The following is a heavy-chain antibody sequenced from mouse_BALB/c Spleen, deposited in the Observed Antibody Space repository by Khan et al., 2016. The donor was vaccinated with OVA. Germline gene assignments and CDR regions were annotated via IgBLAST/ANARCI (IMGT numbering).Heavy chain of an antibody. CDR1: GISITTGNYR. D-gene: IGHD1-1*01. Sequence: EVQLQESGPGLVKPSQTVSLTCTVTGISITTGNYRWSWIRQFPGNKLEWIGNIYYSGTITYNPSLTSRTTIPRDTSKSQFFLEMNSLTAEDTATYFWARDYGSLYWYFDVWGAGTTVTVSS. CDR2: IYYSGTI. V-gene: IGHV3-5*02. CDR3: ARDYGSLYWYFDV. J-gene: IGHJ1*01.